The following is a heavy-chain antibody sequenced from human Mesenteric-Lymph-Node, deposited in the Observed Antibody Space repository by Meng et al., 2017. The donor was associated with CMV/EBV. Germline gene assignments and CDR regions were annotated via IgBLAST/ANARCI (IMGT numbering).Heavy chain of an antibody. Sequence: SETLSLTCTVSGGSVSSGSYYWSWIRQPPGKGLEWIGYIYYSGSTNYNPSLKSRVTISVDTSKNQFSLKLSSVTAADTAVYYCARDGEVVPAAIRGNYYYYGMDVWGQGTTVTVSS. D-gene: IGHD2-2*02. CDR3: ARDGEVVPAAIRGNYYYYGMDV. CDR1: GGSVSSGSYY. J-gene: IGHJ6*02. V-gene: IGHV4-61*01. CDR2: IYYSGST.